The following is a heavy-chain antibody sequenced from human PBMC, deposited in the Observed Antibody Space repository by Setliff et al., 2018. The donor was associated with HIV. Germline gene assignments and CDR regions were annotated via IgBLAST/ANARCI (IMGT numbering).Heavy chain of an antibody. CDR2: FYYSGST. V-gene: IGHV4-59*11. CDR1: GCSISVHY. CDR3: ARDRGRGVQLWLHFDY. D-gene: IGHD5-18*01. Sequence: SETLSLTCTVSGCSISVHYWSWIRQHPGKGLGWIGYFYYSGSTYYNPSLKSRLTMSVDTSKNQFSLKLSSVTAADTAVYYCARDRGRGVQLWLHFDYWGQGTLVTVSS. J-gene: IGHJ4*02.